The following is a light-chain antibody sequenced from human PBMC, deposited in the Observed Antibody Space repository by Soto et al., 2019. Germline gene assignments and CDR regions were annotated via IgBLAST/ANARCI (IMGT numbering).Light chain of an antibody. CDR2: GAS. CDR1: QSVSSN. J-gene: IGKJ4*01. Sequence: EIVMTQSPATLSVSPGERATLSCRASQSVSSNLAWYQQKPGQAPRLLIYGASTRATGIPARFSGSGSGTEFTLTISSLQSEDFAVYFCQQYNEWPPLTFGGGTKLEIK. V-gene: IGKV3-15*01. CDR3: QQYNEWPPLT.